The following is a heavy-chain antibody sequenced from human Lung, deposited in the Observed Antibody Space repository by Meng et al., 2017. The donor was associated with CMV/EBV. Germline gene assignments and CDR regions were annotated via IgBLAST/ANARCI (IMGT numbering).Heavy chain of an antibody. CDR1: GFTFSSYW. CDR2: INSDGSST. Sequence: GGSLTLXXAASGFTFSSYWMHWVRQAPGKGLVWVSRINSDGSSTSHEDSVKGRFTISRDNAKNTLYLQTNSLRAEDTAVYYCARGGAVPAAISRFHHWGQGXLVTVSS. V-gene: IGHV3-74*01. D-gene: IGHD2-2*01. CDR3: ARGGAVPAAISRFHH. J-gene: IGHJ1*01.